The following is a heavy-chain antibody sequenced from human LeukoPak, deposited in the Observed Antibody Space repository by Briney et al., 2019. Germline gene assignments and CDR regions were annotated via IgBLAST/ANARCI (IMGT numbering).Heavy chain of an antibody. CDR3: ARWRYCNSASCYVGMDV. CDR2: INHSGNT. D-gene: IGHD2-2*01. CDR1: GGSFSGYY. J-gene: IGHJ6*04. V-gene: IGHV4-34*01. Sequence: PSETLSLTCAVYGGSFSGYYWTWIRQPQGKGLEWIGEINHSGNTNYNPSLKSRVTISVETSKNQFSLKLSSVTAADTAVYYCARWRYCNSASCYVGMDVWGKGITVIVSS.